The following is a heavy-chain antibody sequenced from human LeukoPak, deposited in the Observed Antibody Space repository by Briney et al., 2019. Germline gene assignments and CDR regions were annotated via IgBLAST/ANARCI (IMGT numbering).Heavy chain of an antibody. CDR3: ARDISRGSLDY. D-gene: IGHD2-15*01. V-gene: IGHV3-33*08. Sequence: GGSLRLSCAASGFTFRDYAMSWVRQAPGKELEWVALIWYDGSKKNYADSVKGRFTISRDNSKNTLYLQMNSLRAEDTAVYYCARDISRGSLDYWGQGTLVTVSS. J-gene: IGHJ4*02. CDR1: GFTFRDYA. CDR2: IWYDGSKK.